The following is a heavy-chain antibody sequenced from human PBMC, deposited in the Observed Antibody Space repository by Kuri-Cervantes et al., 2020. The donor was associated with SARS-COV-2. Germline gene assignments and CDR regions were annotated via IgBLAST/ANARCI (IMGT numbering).Heavy chain of an antibody. Sequence: GESLKISCAATGFTFSSYGMHWVRQAPGKVLEGVAVIWYDGSNKYYADSVKGRFTISRDNSKNTLYLQKNSLRSEDTAMYYCAKGGDFWSGFTYFDSCGPGTLVTVSS. J-gene: IGHJ4*02. CDR1: GFTFSSYG. V-gene: IGHV3-30*02. CDR2: IWYDGSNK. CDR3: AKGGDFWSGFTYFDS. D-gene: IGHD3-3*01.